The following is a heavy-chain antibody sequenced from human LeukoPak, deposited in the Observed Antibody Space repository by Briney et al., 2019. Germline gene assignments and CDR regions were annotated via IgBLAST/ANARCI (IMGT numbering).Heavy chain of an antibody. CDR3: ARDMYSSSWYILDY. D-gene: IGHD6-13*01. CDR2: INPNSGGT. CDR1: GYTFTGYY. Sequence: EASVKVSCKASGYTFTGYYMHWVRQAPGQGLEWMGWINPNSGGTNYAQKFQGRVTMTRDTSISTAYMELSRLRSDDTAVYYCARDMYSSSWYILDYWGQGTLVTVSS. V-gene: IGHV1-2*02. J-gene: IGHJ4*02.